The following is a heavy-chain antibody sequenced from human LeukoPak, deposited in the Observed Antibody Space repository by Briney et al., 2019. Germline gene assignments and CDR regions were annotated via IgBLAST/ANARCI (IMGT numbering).Heavy chain of an antibody. V-gene: IGHV3-23*01. CDR3: TRPRLGGTRGRAAFDI. J-gene: IGHJ3*02. Sequence: GGSLRLSCADSGFTFSSYAMSWVRQAPGKGLEWVSAISGSGGSTYYADSVKGRFTISRDNSKNTLYLQMNSLRAEDTAVYYCTRPRLGGTRGRAAFDIWGQGTMVTVSS. CDR2: ISGSGGST. D-gene: IGHD1-26*01. CDR1: GFTFSSYA.